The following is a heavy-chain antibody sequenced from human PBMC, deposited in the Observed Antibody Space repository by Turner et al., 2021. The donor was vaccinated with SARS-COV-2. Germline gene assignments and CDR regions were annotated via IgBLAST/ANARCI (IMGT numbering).Heavy chain of an antibody. J-gene: IGHJ6*03. Sequence: QVQLVESGGGVVQPGRSLRLSCDASGFTFSSYGMHWVRQAPGKGLEWVAVIWYDGSNKYYADSVKGRFTISRDNSKNTLYLQMNSLRAEDTAVYYCARDPNAGYYYMDVWGKGTTVTVSS. CDR2: IWYDGSNK. CDR3: ARDPNAGYYYMDV. V-gene: IGHV3-33*01. D-gene: IGHD2-8*01. CDR1: GFTFSSYG.